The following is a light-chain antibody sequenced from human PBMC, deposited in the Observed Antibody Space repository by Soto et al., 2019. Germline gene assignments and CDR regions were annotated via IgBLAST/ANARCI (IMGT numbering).Light chain of an antibody. Sequence: IQMTQSPSSLSSSVGDIVTITCRASQSISSYLNWYQQKPGKAPKLLIYAASSLQSGVPSRFSGSGSGTDFTLTISSLQPEDFATYYCQQSYSTPWTFGQGTKVDI. V-gene: IGKV1-39*01. J-gene: IGKJ1*01. CDR1: QSISSY. CDR3: QQSYSTPWT. CDR2: AAS.